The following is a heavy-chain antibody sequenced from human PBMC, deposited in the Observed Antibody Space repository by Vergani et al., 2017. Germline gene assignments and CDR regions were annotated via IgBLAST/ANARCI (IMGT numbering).Heavy chain of an antibody. J-gene: IGHJ4*02. CDR1: GDSIPSSSAA. CDR2: TYYRSKWYN. Sequence: QVLLQQSGPGLVKPSQTLSLTCAISGDSIPSSSAAWYWIRQSPSRGLEWLGRTYYRSKWYNDYAVSVTSRITINPDTSKTQFSLHLKSVTPEDTAVYYCARHLSXLDQWGQGTLVTVSS. V-gene: IGHV6-1*01. CDR3: ARHLSXLDQ.